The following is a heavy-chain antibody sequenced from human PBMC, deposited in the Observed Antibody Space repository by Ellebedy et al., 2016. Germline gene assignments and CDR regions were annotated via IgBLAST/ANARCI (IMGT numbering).Heavy chain of an antibody. Sequence: GESLKISXAGSGFTFSTYWMTWVRQAPGKGLEWVSSISSSSSYIYYADSVKGRFTISRDNAKNSLYLQMNSLRAEDTAVYYCARDGAPYDFWSGYLDYWGQGTLVTVSS. CDR3: ARDGAPYDFWSGYLDY. D-gene: IGHD3-3*01. J-gene: IGHJ4*02. CDR2: ISSSSSYI. CDR1: GFTFSTYW. V-gene: IGHV3-21*01.